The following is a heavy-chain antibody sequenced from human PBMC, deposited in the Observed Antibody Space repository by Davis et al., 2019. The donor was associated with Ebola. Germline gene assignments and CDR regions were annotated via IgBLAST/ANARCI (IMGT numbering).Heavy chain of an antibody. J-gene: IGHJ6*02. CDR1: GGSFSGYY. CDR2: INNSGST. Sequence: MPSETLSLTCAVYGGSFSGYYWSWIRQPPGKGLEWIGEINNSGSTNYNPSLKSRVTISVDTSKNQFSLKLSSVTAADTAVYYCARERRIVVVPAAAHYYYYGMDVWGQGTTVTVSS. CDR3: ARERRIVVVPAAAHYYYYGMDV. V-gene: IGHV4-34*01. D-gene: IGHD2-2*01.